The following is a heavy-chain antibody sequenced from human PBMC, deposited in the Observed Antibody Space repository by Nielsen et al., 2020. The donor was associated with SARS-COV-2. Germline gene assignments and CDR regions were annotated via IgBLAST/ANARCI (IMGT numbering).Heavy chain of an antibody. D-gene: IGHD5-12*01. CDR3: ARPMVATGLDY. V-gene: IGHV1-2*06. J-gene: IGHJ4*02. Sequence: ASVKVSCKASGYTFTSYDINWVRQAPGQGLEWMGRINPNSGGTNYAQKFQGRVTMTRDTSISTAYMELSRLRSDDTAVYYCARPMVATGLDYWGQGTLVTVSS. CDR1: GYTFTSYD. CDR2: INPNSGGT.